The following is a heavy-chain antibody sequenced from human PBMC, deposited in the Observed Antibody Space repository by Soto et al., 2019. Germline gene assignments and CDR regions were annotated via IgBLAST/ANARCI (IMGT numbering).Heavy chain of an antibody. V-gene: IGHV3-74*01. CDR1: GLPFSSYW. J-gene: IGHJ4*02. D-gene: IGHD3-10*01. CDR2: INSGGGTT. Sequence: GGSLRLSCAASGLPFSSYWMHWFRQAPGKGLVWVSRINSGGGTTTYADSVKGRFTISRDNAKNTLYLQMNGLRAEDTAVYYCARWFTYGNFDYFDYWGQGTQVTVSS. CDR3: ARWFTYGNFDYFDY.